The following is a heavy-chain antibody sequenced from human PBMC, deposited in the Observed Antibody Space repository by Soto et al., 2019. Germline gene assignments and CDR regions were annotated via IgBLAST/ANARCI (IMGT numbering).Heavy chain of an antibody. CDR3: ARHRGYYDILTGYYTELNFDY. D-gene: IGHD3-9*01. CDR2: IYYSGTT. J-gene: IGHJ4*02. Sequence: QVQLQESGPGLVKPSETLSLTCTVSGGSISSSSYYWGWIRQPPGKGLAWIGSIYYSGTTYYNPSLKSRVTISVDTSKNQFSLKLSSVTAADTAVYYCARHRGYYDILTGYYTELNFDYWGQGTLVTVSS. CDR1: GGSISSSSYY. V-gene: IGHV4-39*01.